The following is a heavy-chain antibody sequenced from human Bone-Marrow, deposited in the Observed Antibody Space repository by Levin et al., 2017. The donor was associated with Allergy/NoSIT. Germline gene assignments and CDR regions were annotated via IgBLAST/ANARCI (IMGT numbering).Heavy chain of an antibody. CDR2: INSDGSST. Sequence: LSLTCAASGFTFSSYWMHWVRQAPGKGLVWVSRINSDGSSTSYADSVKGRFTISRDNAKNTLYLQMNSLRAEDTAVYYCARVPSMECSGGSCYHPPQMDYWGQGTLVTVSS. V-gene: IGHV3-74*01. CDR3: ARVPSMECSGGSCYHPPQMDY. CDR1: GFTFSSYW. J-gene: IGHJ4*02. D-gene: IGHD2-15*01.